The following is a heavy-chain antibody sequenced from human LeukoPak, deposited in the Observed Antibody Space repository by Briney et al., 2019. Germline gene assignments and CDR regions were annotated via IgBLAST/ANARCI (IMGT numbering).Heavy chain of an antibody. CDR2: IYTSGST. CDR3: ARGRYCSSTSCYYFDY. Sequence: SETLSLTCAVSGGSISSYYWSWIRQPAGKGLEWIGRIYTSGSTNYNPSLKSRVTMSVDTSKNQFSLKLSSVTAADTAVYYCARGRYCSSTSCYYFDYWGQGTLVTASS. V-gene: IGHV4-4*07. CDR1: GGSISSYY. J-gene: IGHJ4*02. D-gene: IGHD2-2*01.